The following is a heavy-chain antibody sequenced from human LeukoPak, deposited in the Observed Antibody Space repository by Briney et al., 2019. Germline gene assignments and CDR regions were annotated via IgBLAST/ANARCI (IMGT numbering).Heavy chain of an antibody. D-gene: IGHD3-22*01. V-gene: IGHV3-21*01. CDR1: GFTFSSYS. CDR2: ISSSSSYI. Sequence: PGGSLRLSCAASGFTFSSYSMNWVRQAPGKGLEWVSSISSSSSYIYYADSVKGRFTISRDNAKNSLYLQMNSLRAEDTAVYYCARAQHYYDSSGYYDYWGQGTLVTVSS. J-gene: IGHJ4*02. CDR3: ARAQHYYDSSGYYDY.